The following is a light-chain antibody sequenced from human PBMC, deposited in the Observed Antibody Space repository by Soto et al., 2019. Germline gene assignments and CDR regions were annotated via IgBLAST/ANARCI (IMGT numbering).Light chain of an antibody. CDR3: QQYINRWT. CDR2: KAS. CDR1: QSISTW. J-gene: IGKJ1*01. Sequence: DIQMTQSPSTLSASVGDRVIITCRASQSISTWLAWYQQKPGKAPKLLIYKASSLESGVPSRFSGSGSGTEFTLTISSLQPDDFATYYCQQYINRWTFGQGTKVDIK. V-gene: IGKV1-5*03.